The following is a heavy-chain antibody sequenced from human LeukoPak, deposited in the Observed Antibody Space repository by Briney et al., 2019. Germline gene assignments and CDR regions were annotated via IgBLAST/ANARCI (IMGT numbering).Heavy chain of an antibody. CDR1: GGSFSGYY. Sequence: PSETLSLTCAVYGGSFSGYYWSWIRQPPGKGLEWIGEINHSGSTNNNPSLKSRVTISVDTSKNQFSLKLSSVTAADTAVYYCARVSMTVIGPPYFDYWGQGTLVTVSS. CDR3: ARVSMTVIGPPYFDY. CDR2: INHSGST. D-gene: IGHD4-17*01. J-gene: IGHJ4*02. V-gene: IGHV4-34*01.